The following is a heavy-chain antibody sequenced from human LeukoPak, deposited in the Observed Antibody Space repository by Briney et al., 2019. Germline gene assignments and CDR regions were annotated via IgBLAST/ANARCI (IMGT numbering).Heavy chain of an antibody. CDR3: ARVWAWGSGDYFDY. D-gene: IGHD7-27*01. CDR1: GFTFEDYG. CDR2: LNWNGDNT. V-gene: IGHV3-20*04. Sequence: GGSLRLSCAASGFTFEDYGMTWVRQAPGKGLEWVSGLNWNGDNTGYADSVKGRFTISRDNAKHSLYLQVNILRAEDTAFYYCARVWAWGSGDYFDYWGQGTLVTVSS. J-gene: IGHJ4*02.